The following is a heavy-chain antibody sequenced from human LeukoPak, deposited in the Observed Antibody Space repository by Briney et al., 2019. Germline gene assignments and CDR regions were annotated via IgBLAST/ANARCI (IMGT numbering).Heavy chain of an antibody. J-gene: IGHJ6*02. D-gene: IGHD6-19*01. CDR2: IIPIFGTA. Sequence: GASVKVSCKASGGTFISYAISWVRQAPGQGLEWMGGIIPIFGTANYAQKFQGKVTITADESTSTAYMELSSLRSEDTAVYYCARAQYSSAGAGAYYYYGLDVWGQGTTVTVSS. CDR1: GGTFISYA. CDR3: ARAQYSSAGAGAYYYYGLDV. V-gene: IGHV1-69*13.